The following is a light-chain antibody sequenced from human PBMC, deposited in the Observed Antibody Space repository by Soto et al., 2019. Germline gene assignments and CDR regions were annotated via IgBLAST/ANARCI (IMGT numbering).Light chain of an antibody. CDR2: AAS. CDR3: QQCYSTPCT. J-gene: IGKJ1*01. CDR1: QSISSY. Sequence: DIQMTQSPSSLSASVGDRVTITCRASQSISSYLNWYQQKPGKAPKLLIYAASSLQSGVPSRFSGSGSETDFTLTISSLQPEDVATYYCQQCYSTPCTFGQGTKVDI. V-gene: IGKV1-39*01.